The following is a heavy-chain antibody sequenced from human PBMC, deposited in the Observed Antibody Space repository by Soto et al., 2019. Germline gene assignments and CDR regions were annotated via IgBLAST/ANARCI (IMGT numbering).Heavy chain of an antibody. CDR3: ARAAGRYDILTGYYAFDI. CDR1: GFTFSDYY. CDR2: ISSSGSTI. J-gene: IGHJ3*02. Sequence: GGSLRLSCAASGFTFSDYYMSWIRQAPGKGLEWVSYISSSGSTIYYADSVKGRFTISRDNAKNSLYLQMNSLRAEDAAVYYCARAAGRYDILTGYYAFDIWGQGTMVTVSS. V-gene: IGHV3-11*01. D-gene: IGHD3-9*01.